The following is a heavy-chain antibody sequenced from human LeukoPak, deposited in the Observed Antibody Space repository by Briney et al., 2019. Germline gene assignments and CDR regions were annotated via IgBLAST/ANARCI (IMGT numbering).Heavy chain of an antibody. CDR3: ARGDDWNGLFDY. Sequence: ASVKVSCKASGYTFTGYYMHWVRQAPGQGLAWMGWINPNSGGTNYAQKFQGRVTMTRDTSISTAYMELSRLRSDDTAVYYCARGDDWNGLFDYWGQGTLVTVSS. CDR2: INPNSGGT. J-gene: IGHJ4*02. V-gene: IGHV1-2*02. D-gene: IGHD1-1*01. CDR1: GYTFTGYY.